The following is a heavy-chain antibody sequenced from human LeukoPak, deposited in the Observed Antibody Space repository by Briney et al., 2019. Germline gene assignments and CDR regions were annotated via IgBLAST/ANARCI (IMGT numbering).Heavy chain of an antibody. CDR3: ARDRIAVAGTL. J-gene: IGHJ4*02. CDR2: ISSTGNTI. V-gene: IGHV3-48*03. CDR1: GFTFRSYE. D-gene: IGHD6-19*01. Sequence: GGSLRLSCAASGFTFRSYEMSWVRQAPGKGLEWVSSISSTGNTIYYADSVKGRFTISRDNAKNSLYLQMSRLKTEDTAVYYCARDRIAVAGTLWGQGTLVTVSS.